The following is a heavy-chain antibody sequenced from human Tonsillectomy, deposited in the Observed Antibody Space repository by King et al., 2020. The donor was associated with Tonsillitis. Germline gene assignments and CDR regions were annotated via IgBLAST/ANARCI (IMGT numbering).Heavy chain of an antibody. D-gene: IGHD3-10*01. J-gene: IGHJ2*01. CDR2: IYYSGTT. CDR3: ARLDYDGSESYWYFAL. Sequence: MQLQDSGPGLVKPSETLSLTCTVSGSISGSYWSWIRQPPGKGLEYIGYIYYSGTTNYNPSLRSRVTISVDTSKNQFSLKMSSVTAADTAVYYCARLDYDGSESYWYFALWGRGTLVTVSS. V-gene: IGHV4-59*08. CDR1: GSISGSY.